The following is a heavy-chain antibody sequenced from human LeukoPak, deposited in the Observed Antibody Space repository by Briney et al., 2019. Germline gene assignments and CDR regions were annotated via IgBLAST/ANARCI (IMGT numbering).Heavy chain of an antibody. Sequence: NAGGSLRLSCAASGFTFSSFSMIWVRQAPGKGLEWVSSTSSSSAYTFYAESGKGRFTISRDNAKNSLFLQMNSLRAEDTAVYYCAKDGGLWVSAHWGDSWGRGTLVTVSS. D-gene: IGHD7-27*01. V-gene: IGHV3-21*04. CDR1: GFTFSSFS. CDR3: AKDGGLWVSAHWGDS. J-gene: IGHJ4*02. CDR2: TSSSSAYT.